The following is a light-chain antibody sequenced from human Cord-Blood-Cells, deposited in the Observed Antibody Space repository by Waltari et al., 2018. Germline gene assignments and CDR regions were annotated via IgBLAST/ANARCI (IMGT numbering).Light chain of an antibody. V-gene: IGLV2-14*01. J-gene: IGLJ1*01. CDR2: EVS. CDR1: ISDVFVYNY. CDR3: SSYTSSSTYV. Sequence: QSALTQPASVSGSPGQSLTLSCTGTISDVFVYNYVSWYQQHPGKAPKLMIYEVSNRPSGVSNRFSGSKSGNTASLTISGLQAEDEADYYCSSYTSSSTYVFGTGTKVTVL.